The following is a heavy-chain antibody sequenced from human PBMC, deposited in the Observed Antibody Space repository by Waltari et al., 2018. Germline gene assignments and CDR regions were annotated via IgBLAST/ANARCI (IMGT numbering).Heavy chain of an antibody. CDR2: IWYDGSNK. Sequence: QVQLVESGGGVVQPGRSLRLSCAASGFTFSSYGMHWVRRAQGKGLVWVAVIWYDGSNKYYADAVKGRFTISRDNAKNSLYLQMNSLRAEDTAVYYCAREPGTREYYFDYWGQGTLVTVSS. CDR1: GFTFSSYG. J-gene: IGHJ4*02. D-gene: IGHD3-10*01. V-gene: IGHV3-33*01. CDR3: AREPGTREYYFDY.